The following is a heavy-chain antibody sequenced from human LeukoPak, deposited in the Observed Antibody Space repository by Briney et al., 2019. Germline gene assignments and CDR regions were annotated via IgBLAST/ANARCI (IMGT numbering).Heavy chain of an antibody. V-gene: IGHV1-46*01. J-gene: IGHJ4*02. Sequence: ASVKVFCKTSGYTFTSYYIHWVRQAPGQGLEWMGIIYPGGGSTNYAQKFQGRLTMTRDMSTSTVYMELSSLRSEDTAVYYCALLIAVAGEFDYWGQGTLVTVSS. D-gene: IGHD6-19*01. CDR1: GYTFTSYY. CDR3: ALLIAVAGEFDY. CDR2: IYPGGGST.